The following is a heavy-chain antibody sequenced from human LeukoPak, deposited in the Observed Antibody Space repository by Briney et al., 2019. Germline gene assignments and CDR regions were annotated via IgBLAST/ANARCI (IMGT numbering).Heavy chain of an antibody. CDR3: ARAKGSSWYGGGSDY. D-gene: IGHD6-13*01. CDR2: ISAYNGNT. J-gene: IGHJ4*02. V-gene: IGHV1-18*01. CDR1: GYTFTSYG. Sequence: ASVKVPCKDSGYTFTSYGISWVRQAPGQGLEWMGWISAYNGNTDNAQKVQGRVTMTTDQYTSTAYMELRSLRSDDTAVYYCARAKGSSWYGGGSDYWGEGNLVSVSS.